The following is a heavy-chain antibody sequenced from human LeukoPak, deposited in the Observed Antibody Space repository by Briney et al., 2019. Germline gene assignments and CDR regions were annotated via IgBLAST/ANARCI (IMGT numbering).Heavy chain of an antibody. Sequence: ASVKVSCKASGGTFNSYAISWVRQAPGQGLEWMGGFDPEDGETIYAQKFQGRVTMTEDTSTDTAYMELSSLRSEDTAVYYCATDSTGSSWYRDWFDPWGQGTLVTVSS. CDR2: FDPEDGET. CDR3: ATDSTGSSWYRDWFDP. V-gene: IGHV1-24*01. D-gene: IGHD6-13*01. J-gene: IGHJ5*02. CDR1: GGTFNSYA.